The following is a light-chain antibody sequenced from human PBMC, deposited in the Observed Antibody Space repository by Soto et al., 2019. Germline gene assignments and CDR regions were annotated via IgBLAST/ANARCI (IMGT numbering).Light chain of an antibody. Sequence: QSALTQPASVSASPGQSITISCTGTSSDVGSYNLVSWFQQHPGKAPKLLIYTDSRRPSGVPDRFSGSKSGTSASLTISGPQSEDEAYYYCAAWDYSLSAYVFGTGTKLTVL. V-gene: IGLV2-14*02. CDR1: SSDVGSYNL. CDR3: AAWDYSLSAYV. CDR2: TDS. J-gene: IGLJ1*01.